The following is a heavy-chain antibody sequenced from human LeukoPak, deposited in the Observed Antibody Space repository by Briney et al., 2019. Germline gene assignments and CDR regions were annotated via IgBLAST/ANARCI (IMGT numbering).Heavy chain of an antibody. CDR1: GFTFSTYG. D-gene: IGHD3-10*01. Sequence: GGSLRLSCAASGFTFSTYGMHWVRQAPGKGLEWVAFIHYDGSNKKYADSVKGRFTISRDNSKNTLYLQMNSLRAEDTTVYYCAKVGAPAGSNAFDIWGQGTMVTVSS. J-gene: IGHJ3*02. CDR3: AKVGAPAGSNAFDI. CDR2: IHYDGSNK. V-gene: IGHV3-30*02.